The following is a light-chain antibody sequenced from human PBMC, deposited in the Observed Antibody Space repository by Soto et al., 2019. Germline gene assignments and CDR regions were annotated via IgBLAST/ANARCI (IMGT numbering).Light chain of an antibody. CDR3: QQYGSSPPIT. CDR2: GAY. Sequence: DIQLTQSPSSLSASVGDRVTITCRASQTITTYLSWFQQKPGKAPKLLVYGAYSLQSGVPSRFSGSGSGTDFTLTISRLEPEDFAVYYCQQYGSSPPITFGQGTRLEI. V-gene: IGKV1-39*01. J-gene: IGKJ5*01. CDR1: QTITTY.